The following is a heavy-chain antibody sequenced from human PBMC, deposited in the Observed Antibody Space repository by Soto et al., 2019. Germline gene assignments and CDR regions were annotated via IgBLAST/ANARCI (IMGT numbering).Heavy chain of an antibody. CDR3: ATSVEMATPHAFDI. CDR1: GGTFSSYA. J-gene: IGHJ3*02. V-gene: IGHV1-69*06. D-gene: IGHD5-12*01. CDR2: IIPIFGTA. Sequence: ASVKVSCKASGGTFSSYAISWVRQAPGQGLEWMGGIIPIFGTANYAQKFQGRVTITADKSTSTAYMELSSLRSEDTAVYYCATSVEMATPHAFDIWGQGTMVTVSS.